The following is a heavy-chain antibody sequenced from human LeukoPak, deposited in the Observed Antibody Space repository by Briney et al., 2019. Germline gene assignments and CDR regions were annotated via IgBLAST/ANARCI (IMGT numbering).Heavy chain of an antibody. V-gene: IGHV1-2*02. CDR3: ATVYSSGWNFHY. Sequence: ASVKVSCKASGYTFTGYYMHWVRQAPGQGLEWMGWIDPNSGGTNYAQMFQGRVTMTRDTSVSTVYMELSRLASGDTAVYYCATVYSSGWNFHYWGQGTLVTVSS. J-gene: IGHJ4*02. D-gene: IGHD6-19*01. CDR2: IDPNSGGT. CDR1: GYTFTGYY.